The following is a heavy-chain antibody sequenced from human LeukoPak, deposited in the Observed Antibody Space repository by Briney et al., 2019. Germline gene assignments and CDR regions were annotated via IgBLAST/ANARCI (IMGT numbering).Heavy chain of an antibody. CDR2: ISGSGVGT. J-gene: IGHJ6*03. CDR3: AKGGIAVAGTSYYYYMDV. V-gene: IGHV3-23*01. Sequence: GGSLRLSCAASGFTFSSYGMSWVRQAPGKGLEWVSAISGSGVGTHYADSVKGRFTISRDNSKNTLYVQMHSLRAEDTAVYYCAKGGIAVAGTSYYYYMDVWGKGTTVTISS. CDR1: GFTFSSYG. D-gene: IGHD6-19*01.